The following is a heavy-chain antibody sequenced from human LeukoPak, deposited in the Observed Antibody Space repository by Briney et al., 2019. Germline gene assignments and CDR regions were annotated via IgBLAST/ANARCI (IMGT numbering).Heavy chain of an antibody. CDR1: GGSVSSNIYY. J-gene: IGHJ4*02. D-gene: IGHD3-22*01. CDR2: IYYSGST. V-gene: IGHV4-61*01. Sequence: SETLSLTCTVSGGSVSSNIYYWNWIRQPPGKGLEWIGYIYYSGSTNYNPSLRSRVTISVDTSKNQFSLKLTSLTAADTAVYYCAREDSSGYLGYWGQGTLVTVSS. CDR3: AREDSSGYLGY.